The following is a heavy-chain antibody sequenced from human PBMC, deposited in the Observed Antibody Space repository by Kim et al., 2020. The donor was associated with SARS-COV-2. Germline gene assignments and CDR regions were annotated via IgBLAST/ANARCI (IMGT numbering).Heavy chain of an antibody. Sequence: SETLSLTCTVSGGSVSSYYWSWIRQPPGKGLEWLGYIYYSGSTNYNPSLKSRVTISVDTSKNQFSLKLSSVTAADTAVYYCARSVLRFSFDPWGQGTLVT. V-gene: IGHV4-59*02. D-gene: IGHD3-3*01. CDR1: GGSVSSYY. CDR2: IYYSGST. J-gene: IGHJ5*02. CDR3: ARSVLRFSFDP.